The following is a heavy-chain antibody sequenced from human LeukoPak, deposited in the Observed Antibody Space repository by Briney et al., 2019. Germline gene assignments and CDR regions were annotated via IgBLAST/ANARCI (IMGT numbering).Heavy chain of an antibody. D-gene: IGHD5-18*01. J-gene: IGHJ4*02. CDR3: AKGFDTAMLRRPFDY. V-gene: IGHV3-30*18. Sequence: PGRSLRLACAASGFTFSSYGMHWARQAPGKGLEWVAVISYDGSNKYYADSVKGRFTISRDNSKNTLYLQMNSLRAEDTAVYYCAKGFDTAMLRRPFDYWGQGTLVTVSS. CDR2: ISYDGSNK. CDR1: GFTFSSYG.